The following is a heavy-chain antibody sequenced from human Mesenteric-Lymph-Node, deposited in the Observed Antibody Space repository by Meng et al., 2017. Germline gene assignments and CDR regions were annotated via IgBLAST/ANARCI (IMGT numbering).Heavy chain of an antibody. CDR1: GASVSSDIHY. CDR2: IYYSGST. Sequence: VQLQESGPGLVRPSETLSLTCTVSGASVSSDIHYWSWIRQPPGKGLEWLGYIYYSGSTYYNPSLKSRVTISVDTSKNQFSLKLSSVTAADTAVYYCARGPTTYFDYWGQGTLVTVSS. CDR3: ARGPTTYFDY. J-gene: IGHJ4*02. V-gene: IGHV4-30-4*08. D-gene: IGHD4-17*01.